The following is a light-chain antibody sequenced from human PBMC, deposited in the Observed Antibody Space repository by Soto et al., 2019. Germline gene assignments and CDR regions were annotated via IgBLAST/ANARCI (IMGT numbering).Light chain of an antibody. Sequence: EIVLTQSPATLSLSPGERATLSCRASQSVTSYLAWYQQKPGQAPRLLIYDASNRATGIPARFSGSGSGTDFTLTISGLEPDDVGVYYCQQRSNWPLTFGGGTKVEIK. CDR2: DAS. V-gene: IGKV3-11*01. CDR1: QSVTSY. J-gene: IGKJ4*01. CDR3: QQRSNWPLT.